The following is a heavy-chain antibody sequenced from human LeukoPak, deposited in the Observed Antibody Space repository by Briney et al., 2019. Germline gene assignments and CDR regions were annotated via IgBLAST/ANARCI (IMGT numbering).Heavy chain of an antibody. CDR1: GFIFGSYA. V-gene: IGHV3-23*01. J-gene: IGHJ3*01. CDR3: AKRPRDSSGYYLGAFDG. CDR2: IGASGADT. Sequence: GGPLRFCCEASGFIFGSYAMTWVRQAPGKGLDWVSVIGASGADTYYADSVKGRFTISRDNAKNTLYLHMSSLRAEDTAVYFCAKRPRDSSGYYLGAFDGWGQGTPVTFSS. D-gene: IGHD3-22*01.